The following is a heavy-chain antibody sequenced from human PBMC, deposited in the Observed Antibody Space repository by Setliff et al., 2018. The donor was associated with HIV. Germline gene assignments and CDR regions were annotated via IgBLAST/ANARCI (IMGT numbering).Heavy chain of an antibody. D-gene: IGHD3-22*01. CDR1: GGSISNYY. Sequence: PSETLSLTCTVSGGSISNYYWGWIRQPPGKGLEWIGSIYYSGSTYYNPSLKSRVTISVDTSKNQFSLKLNSVTAADTAVYHCARGDTYYHDSSGYVKSALDCFDIWGQGTMVTVSS. CDR3: ARGDTYYHDSSGYVKSALDCFDI. V-gene: IGHV4-39*01. J-gene: IGHJ3*02. CDR2: IYYSGST.